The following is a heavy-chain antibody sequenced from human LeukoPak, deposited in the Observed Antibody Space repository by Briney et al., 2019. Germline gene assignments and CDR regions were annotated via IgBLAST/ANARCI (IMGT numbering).Heavy chain of an antibody. CDR3: ARAAMGDFDY. V-gene: IGHV3-11*01. CDR1: EFTFRDYY. J-gene: IGHJ4*02. CDR2: ISSSGSTI. Sequence: GGPLRLSLAASEFTFRDYYMTWIPQAPGRGLEGVSYISSSGSTISYAASVKGRFTISRDNAKNSLYLQMNSLRAEDTAVYYCARAAMGDFDYWGQGTLVTVYS. D-gene: IGHD2-2*01.